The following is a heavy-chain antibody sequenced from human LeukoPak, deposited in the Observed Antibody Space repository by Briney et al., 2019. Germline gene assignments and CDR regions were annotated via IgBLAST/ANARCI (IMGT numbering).Heavy chain of an antibody. CDR1: GSTFSTYA. Sequence: PGGSLRLSCAASGSTFSTYAMHWVRQAPGKGLEWVAVISYDGSNKYYADSVKGRFTISRDNAKNTLYLQMNSLRAEDTAVYYCARGSAWFGEFDYWGQGTLVTVSS. CDR2: ISYDGSNK. D-gene: IGHD3-10*01. V-gene: IGHV3-30*04. CDR3: ARGSAWFGEFDY. J-gene: IGHJ4*02.